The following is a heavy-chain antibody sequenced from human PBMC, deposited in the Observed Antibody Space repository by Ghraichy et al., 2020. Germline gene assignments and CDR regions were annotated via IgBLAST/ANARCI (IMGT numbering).Heavy chain of an antibody. CDR1: GFSLSTSGVG. Sequence: SGPTLVKPTQTLTLTCTFSGFSLSTSGVGVGWIRQPPGKALEWLALIYWNDDKRYSPSLKSRLTITKDTSKNQVVLTMTNMDPVDTATYYCAHITYYDFWSGSNEHYYFDYWGQGTLVTVSS. D-gene: IGHD3-3*01. CDR2: IYWNDDK. J-gene: IGHJ4*02. CDR3: AHITYYDFWSGSNEHYYFDY. V-gene: IGHV2-5*01.